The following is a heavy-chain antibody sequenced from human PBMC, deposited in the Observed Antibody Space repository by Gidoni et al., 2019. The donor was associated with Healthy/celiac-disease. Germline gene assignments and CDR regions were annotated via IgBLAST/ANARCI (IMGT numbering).Heavy chain of an antibody. V-gene: IGHV3-48*03. CDR1: GFTFSSYE. J-gene: IGHJ2*01. CDR2: ISSSGSTI. CDR3: ARHLGSSGFDL. Sequence: EVQLVESGGGLVQHGGSLRLSCAASGFTFSSYEMNWVRQAPGKGLEWVSYISSSGSTIYDADSVKGRLTISRDNDKNSLYLQMNSLRAEDTAVYYCARHLGSSGFDLWGRGTLVTVSS. D-gene: IGHD3-22*01.